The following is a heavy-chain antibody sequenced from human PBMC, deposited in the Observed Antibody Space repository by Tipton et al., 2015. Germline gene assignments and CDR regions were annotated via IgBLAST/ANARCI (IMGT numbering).Heavy chain of an antibody. CDR3: ARRGSSGYFLSDY. CDR1: GYTFSNHW. V-gene: IGHV5-51*01. Sequence: VQLVQSGGEVKKPGESLKISCKVSGYTFSNHWIGWVRQMPGKGLEWVGIIHPSDSETKYSPSFEGLVTIPADKSTSTAYLQWSSLKASDTAVYYCARRGSSGYFLSDYWGQGALVTVSS. J-gene: IGHJ4*02. CDR2: IHPSDSET. D-gene: IGHD3-22*01.